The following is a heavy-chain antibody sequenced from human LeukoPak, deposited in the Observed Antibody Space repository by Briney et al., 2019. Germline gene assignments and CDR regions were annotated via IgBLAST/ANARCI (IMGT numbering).Heavy chain of an antibody. CDR2: IYSTGNT. J-gene: IGHJ4*02. CDR1: GDLIRSGHYY. V-gene: IGHV4-39*07. Sequence: SETLSLTCTVSGDLIRSGHYYRGWIRQSPGKGLEWMGSIYSTGNTHYNPSLESRLIISVDTSKNSFSLKLSSVTAADTAVYFCARDLWSTAAGIFDFWGQGALVTVSS. CDR3: ARDLWSTAAGIFDF. D-gene: IGHD6-25*01.